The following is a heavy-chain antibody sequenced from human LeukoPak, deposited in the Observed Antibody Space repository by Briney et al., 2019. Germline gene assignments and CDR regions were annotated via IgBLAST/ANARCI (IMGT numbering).Heavy chain of an antibody. CDR3: ARVRCSTSCYDGNRFDP. V-gene: IGHV1-18*04. J-gene: IGHJ5*02. CDR1: GYTFTSYG. CDR2: ISAYNGNT. Sequence: ASVKVSCKASGYTFTSYGISWVRQAPGQGLEWMGWISAYNGNTNYAQKLQGRVTMTTDTSTSTAYMELRSLRSDDTAVYYCARVRCSTSCYDGNRFDPWGQGTLVTVSS. D-gene: IGHD2-2*01.